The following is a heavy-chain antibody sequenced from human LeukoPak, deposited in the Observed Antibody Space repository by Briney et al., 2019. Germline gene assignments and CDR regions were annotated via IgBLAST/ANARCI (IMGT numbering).Heavy chain of an antibody. V-gene: IGHV3-23*01. CDR3: VSXXXNDPXXXXDX. J-gene: IGHJ4*02. CDR1: GFTFSNYA. Sequence: GGSLRLSCAASGFTFSNYAMTWVRQAPGKGLEWVSGISGSGGSTYYADSVKGRFTISRDNSKNTLSLQMNSLRAEDTAIYHCVSXXXNDPXXXXDXXGXXILVTVSS. CDR2: ISGSGGST. D-gene: IGHD1-1*01.